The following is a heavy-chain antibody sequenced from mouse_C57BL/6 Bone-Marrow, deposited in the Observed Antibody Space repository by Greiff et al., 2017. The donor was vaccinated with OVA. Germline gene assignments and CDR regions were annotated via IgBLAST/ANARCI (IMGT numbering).Heavy chain of an antibody. CDR3: AREGDGYYAYFDV. V-gene: IGHV1-81*01. Sequence: VKVVESGAELARPGASVKLSCKASGYTFTSYGISWVKQRTGQGLEWIGEIYPRSGNTYYNEKFKGKATLTADKSSSTAYMELRSLTSEDSAVYFCAREGDGYYAYFDVWGTGTTVTVSS. CDR2: IYPRSGNT. J-gene: IGHJ1*03. CDR1: GYTFTSYG. D-gene: IGHD2-3*01.